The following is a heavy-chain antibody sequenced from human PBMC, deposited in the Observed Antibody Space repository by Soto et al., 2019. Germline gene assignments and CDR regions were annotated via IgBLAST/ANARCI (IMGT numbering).Heavy chain of an antibody. CDR2: IKSKTDGGTT. D-gene: IGHD6-19*01. V-gene: IGHV3-15*01. J-gene: IGHJ4*02. Sequence: EVQLVESGGGLVKPGGSLRLSCAASGFTFSNAWMSWVRQAPGKGLEWVGRIKSKTDGGTTDYAAPVKGRFTISRDDPKNTLYLQMNSLKTGDTAVYYCTTDGYSSGWVTAEFDYWGQGTLVTVSS. CDR1: GFTFSNAW. CDR3: TTDGYSSGWVTAEFDY.